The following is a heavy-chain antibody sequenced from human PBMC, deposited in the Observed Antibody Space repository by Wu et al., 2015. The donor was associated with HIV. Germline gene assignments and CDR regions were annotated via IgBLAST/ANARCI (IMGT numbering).Heavy chain of an antibody. Sequence: QIQLVQSGPEVKKPGASVKVSCKASGYTFTSYGISWVRQAPGQGLEWMGWISAYNGNTNYAQKLQGRVTMTTDTSTSTAYMELSRLRSDDTAVYYCARGRWELLLRDAFDIWGQGQWSPSLQ. J-gene: IGHJ3*02. CDR3: ARGRWELLLRDAFDI. CDR2: ISAYNGNT. V-gene: IGHV1-18*01. D-gene: IGHD1-26*01. CDR1: GYTFTSYG.